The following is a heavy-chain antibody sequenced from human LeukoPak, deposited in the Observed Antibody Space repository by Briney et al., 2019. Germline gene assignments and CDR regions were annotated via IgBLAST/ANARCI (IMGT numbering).Heavy chain of an antibody. D-gene: IGHD2-21*01. CDR1: DDSAYSTGFY. V-gene: IGHV4-39*01. CDR2: FSHGGNT. CDR3: ATDRDLRWFYF. Sequence: PSETLFLTCTVSDDSAYSTGFYWGGIREPPGKGLEGIGSFSHGGNTYYNPPLKSRVTISGDTSKKQFSLKVTSVTAADTAVYYCATDRDLRWFYFWGQGTLVTVSS. J-gene: IGHJ4*02.